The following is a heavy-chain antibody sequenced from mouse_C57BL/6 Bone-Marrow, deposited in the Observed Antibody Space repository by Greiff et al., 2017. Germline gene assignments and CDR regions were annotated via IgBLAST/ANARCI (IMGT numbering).Heavy chain of an antibody. V-gene: IGHV1-4*01. CDR1: GYTFTSYT. Sequence: QVQLQQSGAELARPGASVKMSCKASGYTFTSYTMHWVKQRTGQGLEWIGYINPSSGYTKYNQKFKDKATLTADKSSSTAYMQLSSLTSEDSAVYYCARRNYAMDYWGQGTSVTVSS. CDR3: ARRNYAMDY. CDR2: INPSSGYT. J-gene: IGHJ4*01.